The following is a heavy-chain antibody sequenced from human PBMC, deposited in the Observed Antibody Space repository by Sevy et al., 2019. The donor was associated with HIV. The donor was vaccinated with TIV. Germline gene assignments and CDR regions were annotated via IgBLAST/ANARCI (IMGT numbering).Heavy chain of an antibody. CDR2: IYYSGST. Sequence: SETVSLTCTVSGGSISSGDYYWSWIRQPPGKGLEWIGYIYYSGSTYYNPSLKSRVTISVDTSKNQFSLKLSSVTAADTAVYYCAREPGDYGKATGAFDIWGQGTMVTVSS. D-gene: IGHD4-17*01. CDR3: AREPGDYGKATGAFDI. V-gene: IGHV4-30-4*01. CDR1: GGSISSGDYY. J-gene: IGHJ3*02.